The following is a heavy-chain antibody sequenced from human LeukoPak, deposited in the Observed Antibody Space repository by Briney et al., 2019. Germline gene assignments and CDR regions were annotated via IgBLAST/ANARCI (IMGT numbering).Heavy chain of an antibody. J-gene: IGHJ4*02. CDR3: ARDRIYGSGSDHFDY. Sequence: APVKVSCKASGYTFTGYYMHWVRQAPGQGLEWMGIINPSGGSTRYAQKFQGRVTMTRDTSTSTVYMELSSLRSEDTAVYYCARDRIYGSGSDHFDYWGQGTLVTVSS. D-gene: IGHD3-10*01. CDR1: GYTFTGYY. V-gene: IGHV1-46*01. CDR2: INPSGGST.